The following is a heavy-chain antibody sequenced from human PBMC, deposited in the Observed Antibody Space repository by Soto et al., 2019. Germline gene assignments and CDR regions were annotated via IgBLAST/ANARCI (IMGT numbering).Heavy chain of an antibody. CDR1: GGSISSGGYY. J-gene: IGHJ4*02. D-gene: IGHD3-10*01. Sequence: PSETLSLTCTVSGGSISSGGYYWSWIRQHPGKGLEWIGYIYYSGSTYYNPSLESRVTISVDTSKNHFSLKLSSVTHADTAVYYCARMTITMVRGVIIDRPQFDYWGQGTLVTVSS. CDR2: IYYSGST. V-gene: IGHV4-31*03. CDR3: ARMTITMVRGVIIDRPQFDY.